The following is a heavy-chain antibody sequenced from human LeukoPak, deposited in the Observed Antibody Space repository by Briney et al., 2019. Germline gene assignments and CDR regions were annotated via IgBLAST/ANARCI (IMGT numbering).Heavy chain of an antibody. J-gene: IGHJ6*03. CDR1: GGSISSGSFY. D-gene: IGHD5-12*01. CDR2: VYTSGSA. CDR3: ARLPLGGYDSNYYYYYYMDV. V-gene: IGHV4-61*02. Sequence: PSETLSLTCTVSGGSISSGSFYWSWIRQPAGKGLEWIGRVYTSGSANYNPSLKSRVTISVDTSKNQFSLKLSSVTAADTAVYYCARLPLGGYDSNYYYYYYMDVWGKGTTVTISS.